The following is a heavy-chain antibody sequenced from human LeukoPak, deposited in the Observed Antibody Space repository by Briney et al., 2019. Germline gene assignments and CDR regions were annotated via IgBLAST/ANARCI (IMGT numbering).Heavy chain of an antibody. CDR2: IYTSGST. CDR1: GGSISSGSYY. J-gene: IGHJ4*02. D-gene: IGHD3-10*01. V-gene: IGHV4-61*02. CDR3: ASSPSYGSGRALGY. Sequence: SETLSLTCTVSGGSISSGSYYWSWIRQPAGKGLEWIGRIYTSGSTNYNPSLKSRVTISVDTSKNQFSLKLSSVTAADTAVYYCASSPSYGSGRALGYWGQGTLVTVSS.